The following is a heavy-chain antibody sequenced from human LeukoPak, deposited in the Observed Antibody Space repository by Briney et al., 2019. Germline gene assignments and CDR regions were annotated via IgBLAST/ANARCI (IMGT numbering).Heavy chain of an antibody. CDR1: EYTFTGYY. CDR3: AREKLAYCGGDCYSTHAFDI. V-gene: IGHV1-2*06. J-gene: IGHJ3*02. Sequence: ASVTVSCTASEYTFTGYYMHWVRQAPGQGLEWMGRINPNSGDTNYAQKFQGRVTMTRDTSISTAYLELSRLRTDDTAVYYCAREKLAYCGGDCYSTHAFDIWGQGTMVTVSS. D-gene: IGHD2-21*02. CDR2: INPNSGDT.